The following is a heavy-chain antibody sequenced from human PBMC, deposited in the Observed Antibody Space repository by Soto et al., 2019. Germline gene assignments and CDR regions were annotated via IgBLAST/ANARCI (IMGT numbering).Heavy chain of an antibody. CDR3: ARQGELWRYFDY. D-gene: IGHD3-16*01. Sequence: ESGGGVVQPGRSLRLSCAASGFTFSSYGMHWVRQAPGKGLEWVAVIWYDGSNKYYADSVKGRFTISRDNSKNTLYLQMNSLRAEDTAVYYCARQGELWRYFDYWGQGTLVTVSS. J-gene: IGHJ4*02. CDR2: IWYDGSNK. CDR1: GFTFSSYG. V-gene: IGHV3-33*01.